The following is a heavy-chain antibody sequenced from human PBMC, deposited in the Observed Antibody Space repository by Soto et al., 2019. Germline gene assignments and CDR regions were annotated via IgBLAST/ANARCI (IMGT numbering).Heavy chain of an antibody. CDR2: INHSGST. J-gene: IGHJ4*02. CDR3: ARGPPVLLWFGDPSHYYFDY. CDR1: GGSFSGYY. Sequence: PSETLSLTCAVYGGSFSGYYWSWIRQPPGKGLEWIGEINHSGSTNYNPSLKSRVTISVDTSKNQFSLKLSSVTAADTAVYYCARGPPVLLWFGDPSHYYFDYWGQGTLVTVSS. V-gene: IGHV4-34*01. D-gene: IGHD3-10*01.